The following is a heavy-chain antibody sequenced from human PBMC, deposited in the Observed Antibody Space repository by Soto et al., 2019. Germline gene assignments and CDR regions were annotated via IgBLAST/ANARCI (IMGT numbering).Heavy chain of an antibody. CDR3: ARVYGDYYFDY. CDR2: IYHSGIT. Sequence: PSETLSLTCAVSGGSISSGGYSWSWIRQPPGKGLDLIGYIYHSGITYYNPSLKSRVTISVDRSKNQFSLKLSSVTAADTAVYYCARVYGDYYFDYGGQGTLVNVSS. D-gene: IGHD4-17*01. J-gene: IGHJ4*02. CDR1: GGSISSGGYS. V-gene: IGHV4-30-2*01.